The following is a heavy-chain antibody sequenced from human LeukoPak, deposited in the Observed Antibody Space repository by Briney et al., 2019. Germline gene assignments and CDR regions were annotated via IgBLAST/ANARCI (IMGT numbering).Heavy chain of an antibody. J-gene: IGHJ4*02. CDR3: TKDQNGYNKPGDY. CDR2: ISGSGANT. Sequence: PRGSLRLSCAASGFTFSSCAMNCVRQAPGKGLEWVSTISGSGANTYYADSVKGRFTISRDNSKDTLYLQMNRLKAEDTAVYYWTKDQNGYNKPGDYWGQGALVTVSS. V-gene: IGHV3-23*01. D-gene: IGHD5-24*01. CDR1: GFTFSSCA.